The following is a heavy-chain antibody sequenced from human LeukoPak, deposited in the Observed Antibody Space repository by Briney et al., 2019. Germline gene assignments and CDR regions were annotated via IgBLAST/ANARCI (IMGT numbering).Heavy chain of an antibody. CDR3: ARLGTVGYFDY. V-gene: IGHV3-33*01. CDR2: IWSDGSKT. D-gene: IGHD1-7*01. J-gene: IGHJ4*02. CDR1: GFTFSSYG. Sequence: GGSLRLSCVASGFTFSSYGIHWVRQAPGKGLEWVAVIWSDGSKTYYGDSVKGRFTISRDNPKNTVYLEMSGLRGEDTAVYYCARLGTVGYFDYWGQGTLVTVSS.